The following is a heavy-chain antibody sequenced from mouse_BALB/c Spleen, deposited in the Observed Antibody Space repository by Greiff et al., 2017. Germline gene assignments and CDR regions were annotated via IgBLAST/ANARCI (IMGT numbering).Heavy chain of an antibody. J-gene: IGHJ4*01. Sequence: EVKLVESGGDLVKPGGSLKLSCAASGFTFSSYGMSWVRQTPDKRLEWVATISSGGSYTYYPDSVKGRFTISRDNAKNTLYLQMSSLKSEDTAMYYCARHKEKSYEVRDAMDDWGQGTSVTVSS. V-gene: IGHV5-6*01. CDR2: ISSGGSYT. CDR3: ARHKEKSYEVRDAMDD. D-gene: IGHD2-14*01. CDR1: GFTFSSYG.